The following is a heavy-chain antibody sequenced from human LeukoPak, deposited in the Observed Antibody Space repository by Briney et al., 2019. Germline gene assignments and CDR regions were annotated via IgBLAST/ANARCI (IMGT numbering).Heavy chain of an antibody. CDR3: AKDPYDSSGYYHDY. CDR1: GFTFSSYA. V-gene: IGHV3-23*01. Sequence: PGGSLRLSCAASGFTFSSYAINWVRQAPGKGLDWVSAISGSGGRTEYADAVKGRFTISRDNSKNTLYLQMNNLRDEDTAVYYCAKDPYDSSGYYHDYWGKGTLVTVSS. D-gene: IGHD3-22*01. CDR2: ISGSGGRT. J-gene: IGHJ4*02.